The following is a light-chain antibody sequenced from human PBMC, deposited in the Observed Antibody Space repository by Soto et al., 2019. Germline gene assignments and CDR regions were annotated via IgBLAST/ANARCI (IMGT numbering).Light chain of an antibody. CDR3: LQDFNYPWT. CDR2: AAS. V-gene: IGKV1-6*01. Sequence: IQMTQSPSSLSASVGDRVTITCRASQAIRGDLAWFQQKPGKAPKLLIYAASSLQSEVPSRFSGSGSASEYTLTISILQPEDFATYFCLQDFNYPWTFGQGTKVDIK. J-gene: IGKJ1*01. CDR1: QAIRGD.